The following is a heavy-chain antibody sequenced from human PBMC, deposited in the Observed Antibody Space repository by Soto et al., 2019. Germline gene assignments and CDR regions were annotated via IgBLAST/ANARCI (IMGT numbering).Heavy chain of an antibody. D-gene: IGHD3-10*01. CDR1: GGSISSGGYY. CDR3: ARSTYYYGSVSYLAYCDY. J-gene: IGHJ4*02. V-gene: IGHV4-31*03. CDR2: IYYSGST. Sequence: QVQLQESGPGLVKPSQTLSLTCTVSGGSISSGGYYWSWIRQHPGKGLEWIGYIYYSGSTYYNPSLKSRVTISEDTSKNQFSLNLSSVTAADTAVYYCARSTYYYGSVSYLAYCDYWGEETLVTVSS.